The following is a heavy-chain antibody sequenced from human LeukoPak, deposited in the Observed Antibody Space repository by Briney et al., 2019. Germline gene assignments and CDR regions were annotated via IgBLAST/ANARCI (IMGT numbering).Heavy chain of an antibody. CDR1: GGSISSSSYY. CDR3: ARSHHTYYDSSGYYY. J-gene: IGHJ4*02. D-gene: IGHD3-22*01. Sequence: SETLSLTCTVSGGSISSSSYYWGWIRQPPGKGLEWIVSIYYSGSTYYNPSLKSRVTISVDTSKNQFSLKPSSVTAADTAVYYCARSHHTYYDSSGYYYWGQGTLVTVSS. CDR2: IYYSGST. V-gene: IGHV4-39*01.